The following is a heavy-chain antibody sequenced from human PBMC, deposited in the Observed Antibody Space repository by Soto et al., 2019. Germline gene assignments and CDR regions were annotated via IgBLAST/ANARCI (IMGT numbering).Heavy chain of an antibody. D-gene: IGHD5-18*01. J-gene: IGHJ4*01. CDR1: GGSFSGYY. Sequence: PSETLSLTCAVYGGSFSGYYWSWIRQPPGKGLEWIGEINHSGSTNYNPSLKSRVTISVDTSKNQFSLKLSSVTAADTAVYYCARDAAMENYFDYWRHGTLVTVSS. CDR3: ARDAAMENYFDY. CDR2: INHSGST. V-gene: IGHV4-34*01.